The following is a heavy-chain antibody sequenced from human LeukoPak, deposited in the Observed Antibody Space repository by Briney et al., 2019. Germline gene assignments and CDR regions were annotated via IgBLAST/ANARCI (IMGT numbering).Heavy chain of an antibody. J-gene: IGHJ4*02. CDR3: VRDNPRQQGFAY. Sequence: GGSLRLSCAASGFTFSSHAMSWVRQAPGRGLEWVSGISGSGADTHYADSVKGRFTISRDNAKNSLYLQMNSLRAEDTAVYYCVRDNPRQQGFAYWGQGTLVTVSS. D-gene: IGHD6-13*01. CDR2: ISGSGADT. CDR1: GFTFSSHA. V-gene: IGHV3-23*01.